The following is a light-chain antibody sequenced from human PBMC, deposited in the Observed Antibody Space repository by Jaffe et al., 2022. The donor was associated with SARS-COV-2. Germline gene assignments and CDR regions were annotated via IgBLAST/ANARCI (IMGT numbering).Light chain of an antibody. CDR2: DVS. J-gene: IGLJ2*01. Sequence: QSALTQPASVSGSPGQSITISCTGTSSDVGAYNYVSWYQHHPGKAPKLMLYDVSNRPSGVSNRFSGSKSGNTASLTISGLQAEDEGTYYCTSYTIISLVVFGGGTKLTVL. V-gene: IGLV2-14*03. CDR1: SSDVGAYNY. CDR3: TSYTIISLVV.